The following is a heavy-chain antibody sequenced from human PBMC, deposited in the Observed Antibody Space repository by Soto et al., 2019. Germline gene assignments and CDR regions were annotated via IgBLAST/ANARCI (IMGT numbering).Heavy chain of an antibody. CDR3: ARPIDQRDGSFDY. Sequence: QLQLQESGPGLVKPSETLSLTCTVSGGSISSSSYYWGWIRQPPGKGLEWIGSIYYSGSTYYNPSLKSRVTISVDTSKNQFSLKLSSVTAADTAVYYCARPIDQRDGSFDYWGQGTLVTVSS. D-gene: IGHD3-10*01. V-gene: IGHV4-39*01. CDR1: GGSISSSSYY. J-gene: IGHJ4*02. CDR2: IYYSGST.